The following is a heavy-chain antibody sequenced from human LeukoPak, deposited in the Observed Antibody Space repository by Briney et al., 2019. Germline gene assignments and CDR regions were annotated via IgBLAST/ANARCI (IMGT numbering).Heavy chain of an antibody. Sequence: GRSLRLSRAASAFTASSNYTSWVRQAPREGLECGSVISSGGSTYYADSLKGRFTISRDNSKNTLYLQMNSLRAEDTAVYYCAREKGYSSPLVRSYYYGMDVWGQGNTVTVSS. V-gene: IGHV3-66*01. J-gene: IGHJ6*02. D-gene: IGHD6-13*01. CDR2: ISSGGST. CDR3: AREKGYSSPLVRSYYYGMDV. CDR1: AFTASSNY.